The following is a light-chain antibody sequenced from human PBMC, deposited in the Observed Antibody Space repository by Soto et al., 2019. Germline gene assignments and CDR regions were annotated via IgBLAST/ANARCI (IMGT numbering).Light chain of an antibody. Sequence: QSVLTQPASVSGSPGQSITISCSGTSSDIGSYNLVSWHQQHPGKAPKLMIFEVSRLPSGVSSRFSGSKSGNMASLTISGLQAEDEADYYCSSHAGTDVLVVFGGGTQLTVL. CDR2: EVS. CDR1: SSDIGSYNL. V-gene: IGLV2-23*02. J-gene: IGLJ2*01. CDR3: SSHAGTDVLVV.